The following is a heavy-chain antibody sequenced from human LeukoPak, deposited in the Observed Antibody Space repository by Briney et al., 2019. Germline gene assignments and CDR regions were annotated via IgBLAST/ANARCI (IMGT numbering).Heavy chain of an antibody. Sequence: GGSLRLSCAASGFTFSRYSMNWVRQAPGKGLEWVSSISSSSSYIYYADSVKGRFTISRDNAKNSLYLQMNSLRAEDTAVYYCARDQAVATIYFDYWGQGTLVTVSS. J-gene: IGHJ4*02. V-gene: IGHV3-21*01. CDR1: GFTFSRYS. CDR2: ISSSSSYI. D-gene: IGHD5-12*01. CDR3: ARDQAVATIYFDY.